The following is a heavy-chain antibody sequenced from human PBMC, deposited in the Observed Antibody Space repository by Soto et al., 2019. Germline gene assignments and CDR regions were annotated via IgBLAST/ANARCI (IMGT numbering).Heavy chain of an antibody. CDR1: GYTFSNYD. CDR2: VNPNNGDT. J-gene: IGHJ4*02. D-gene: IGHD3-10*01. V-gene: IGHV1-8*01. Sequence: QVQLVQSGAELKKPGASVKVSCKASGYTFSNYDMNWVRQATGQGPEWIGWVNPNNGDTGYAQKFQGRVTLTTDISTTPAYMELTSLRSEATAIYYCAKVSRKGSAIDFDYWGQGPLITVSS. CDR3: AKVSRKGSAIDFDY.